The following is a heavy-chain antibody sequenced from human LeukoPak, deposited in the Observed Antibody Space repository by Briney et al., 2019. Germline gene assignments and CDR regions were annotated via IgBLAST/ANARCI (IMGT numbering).Heavy chain of an antibody. CDR3: VRGGLYHYSGTSGDY. V-gene: IGHV3-11*04. CDR1: GLRFSDYY. CDR2: ISSGGDIM. Sequence: GGSLRLSCAASGLRFSDYYVSWIRQAPGKGLQWVSYISSGGDIMHYADSVKGRFTISRDNAKNSLYLQMNSLRAEDTAVYYCVRGGLYHYSGTSGDYWGQGTLVTVSS. J-gene: IGHJ4*02. D-gene: IGHD1-26*01.